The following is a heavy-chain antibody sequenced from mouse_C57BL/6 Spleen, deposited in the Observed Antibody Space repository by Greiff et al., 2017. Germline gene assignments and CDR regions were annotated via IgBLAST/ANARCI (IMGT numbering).Heavy chain of an antibody. CDR2: IDPETGGT. CDR3: TRYGYGSGYWYFDV. J-gene: IGHJ1*03. CDR1: GYTFTDYE. Sequence: VQLQQSGAELVRPGASVTLSCKASGYTFTDYEMHWVKQTPVHGLEWIGAIDPETGGTAYNQKFKGKAILTADKSSSTAYMELRSLTSEDSAVYYCTRYGYGSGYWYFDVWGTGTTVTVSS. D-gene: IGHD1-1*01. V-gene: IGHV1-15*01.